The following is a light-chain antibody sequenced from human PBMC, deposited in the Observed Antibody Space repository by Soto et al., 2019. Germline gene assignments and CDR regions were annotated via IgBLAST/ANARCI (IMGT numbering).Light chain of an antibody. J-gene: IGLJ3*02. CDR3: QSSDSRLGGFGL. CDR1: SSNIGAYYD. CDR2: GNN. Sequence: QSVLTQPPSVSGAPGQRVTISCTGSSSNIGAYYDVHWYQQLPGTAPKLLIYGNNNRPSGVPDRFSGSRSGSSASLAITGLQAEDEADYYCQSSDSRLGGFGLFGGGTKLTVL. V-gene: IGLV1-40*01.